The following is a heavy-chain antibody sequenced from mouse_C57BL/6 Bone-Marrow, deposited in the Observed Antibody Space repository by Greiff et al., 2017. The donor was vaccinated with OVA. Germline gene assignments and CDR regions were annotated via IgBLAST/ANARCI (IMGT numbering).Heavy chain of an antibody. CDR2: INPNNGGT. D-gene: IGHD1-1*02. Sequence: VQLQQSGPELVKPGASVKISCKASGYTFTDYYMNWVKQSHGKSLEWIGDINPNNGGTSYNQKFKGKATLTVDKSSSTAYMELRSLTSEDSAVYYCASQLWHYAMDYWGQGTSVTVSS. CDR3: ASQLWHYAMDY. J-gene: IGHJ4*01. CDR1: GYTFTDYY. V-gene: IGHV1-26*01.